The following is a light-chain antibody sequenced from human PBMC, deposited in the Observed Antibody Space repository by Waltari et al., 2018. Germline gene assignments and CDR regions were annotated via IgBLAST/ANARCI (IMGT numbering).Light chain of an antibody. V-gene: IGKV3-11*01. CDR2: DAS. J-gene: IGKJ5*01. CDR3: QQRSNWPT. CDR1: QSVRGY. Sequence: EIVLTQSPATLSLSPGERATLSCRASQSVRGYLAWYQQKPGQAPRLLIYDASNRATGIPARFSGSGSGTDFTLTISSLEPEDFAVYYCQQRSNWPTFGQGTRLEIK.